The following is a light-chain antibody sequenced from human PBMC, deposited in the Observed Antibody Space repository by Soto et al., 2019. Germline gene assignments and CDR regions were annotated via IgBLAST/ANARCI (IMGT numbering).Light chain of an antibody. CDR1: SSDVGGYNY. CDR2: DVH. J-gene: IGLJ2*01. V-gene: IGLV2-8*01. CDR3: SSYGGNNNVV. Sequence: QAVVTQPPSASGSPGQSVTIFCTGASSDVGGYNYVSWYQQYPGKAPKLMIYDVHKRPSGVPDRFSGSKSGNTASLTVSGLQAEDEADYYCSSYGGNNNVVFGGGTKVTVL.